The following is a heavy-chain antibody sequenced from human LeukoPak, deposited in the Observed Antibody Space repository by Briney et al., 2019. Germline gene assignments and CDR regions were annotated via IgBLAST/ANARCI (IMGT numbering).Heavy chain of an antibody. CDR2: IYTSGSP. CDR1: GDSISSYY. D-gene: IGHD6-19*01. CDR3: ARDSGSGGWLIDY. J-gene: IGHJ4*02. V-gene: IGHV4-4*07. Sequence: SETLSLTCTVSGDSISSYYWNWIRQPAGKALQWIGRIYTSGSPNYNPSFKSRVTMSVGTSKNQFSLKLTSVTAADAAVYYCARDSGSGGWLIDYWGQGTLVTVSS.